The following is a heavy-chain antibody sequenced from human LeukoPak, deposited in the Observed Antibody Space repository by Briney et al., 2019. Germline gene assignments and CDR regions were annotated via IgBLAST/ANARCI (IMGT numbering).Heavy chain of an antibody. V-gene: IGHV4-34*01. D-gene: IGHD3-22*01. CDR3: ARSAYYYDSSGPYRYFDY. Sequence: SETLSLTCAVYGGSFSGYYWSWIRHPPGKGLELIGEINHSGSTNYNPSLKSRVTISVDTSKNQFSLKLSSVTAADTAVYYRARSAYYYDSSGPYRYFDYWGQGTLVTVSS. J-gene: IGHJ4*02. CDR2: INHSGST. CDR1: GGSFSGYY.